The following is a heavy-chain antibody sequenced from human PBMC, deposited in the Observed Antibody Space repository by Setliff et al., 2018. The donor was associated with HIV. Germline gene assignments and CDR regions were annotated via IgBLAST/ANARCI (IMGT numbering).Heavy chain of an antibody. CDR2: ISSRSDTI. J-gene: IGHJ3*01. V-gene: IGHV3-48*01. D-gene: IGHD3-22*01. Sequence: GGSLRLSCAASGFPFNVYHLHWVRQAPGKGLGWISYISSRSDTIYQADSVKGRFTVSRDNDKNLLSLQMISLRADDTAVYYCARDDNYYDKPFDVWGQGTRVTVSS. CDR1: GFPFNVYH. CDR3: ARDDNYYDKPFDV.